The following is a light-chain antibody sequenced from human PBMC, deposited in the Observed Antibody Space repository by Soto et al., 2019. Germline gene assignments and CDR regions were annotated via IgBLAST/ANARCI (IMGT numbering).Light chain of an antibody. J-gene: IGLJ1*01. CDR3: SSYAGSNSLYV. Sequence: QSALTQPASVSGSPGQSITISCTGTNSDVGAFEYVSWYQQHPGKAPKILIYEVSNRPSGVSNRFSGSKSGNTAFLTISGLQAEDEADYYCSSYAGSNSLYVFGTGTKLTVL. V-gene: IGLV2-14*01. CDR1: NSDVGAFEY. CDR2: EVS.